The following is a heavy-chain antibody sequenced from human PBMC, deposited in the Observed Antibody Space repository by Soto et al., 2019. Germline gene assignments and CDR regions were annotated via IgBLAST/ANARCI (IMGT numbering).Heavy chain of an antibody. CDR2: IYYSGST. V-gene: IGHV4-59*01. CDR3: ARADYGDYVPPHRTIWFDP. Sequence: QVQLQESGPGLVKPSETLSLTCTVSGGSISSYYWSWIRQPPGKGLEWIGYIYYSGSTNYNPSLKSRVTISVDTSKNQFSLKLSSVTAADTAVYYCARADYGDYVPPHRTIWFDPWGQGTLVTVSS. CDR1: GGSISSYY. D-gene: IGHD4-17*01. J-gene: IGHJ5*02.